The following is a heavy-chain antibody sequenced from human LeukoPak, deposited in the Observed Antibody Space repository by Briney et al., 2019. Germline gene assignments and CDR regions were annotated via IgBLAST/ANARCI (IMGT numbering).Heavy chain of an antibody. CDR1: GFTFSGYS. D-gene: IGHD4-17*01. CDR3: ARDSTVTYAWSGYGFDI. Sequence: GGSLRLSCAASGFTFSGYSMNWVRQAPGKGLEWVSYISSSSSTTYYADSVQGRFTISRDNAKNSLYLQMDSLRDGDTAVYYCARDSTVTYAWSGYGFDIWGQGTMVIVSS. CDR2: ISSSSSTT. J-gene: IGHJ3*02. V-gene: IGHV3-48*02.